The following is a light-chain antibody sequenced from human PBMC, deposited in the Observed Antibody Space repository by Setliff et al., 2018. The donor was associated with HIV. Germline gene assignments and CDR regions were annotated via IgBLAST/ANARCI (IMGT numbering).Light chain of an antibody. CDR1: SSDVGSYNL. CDR3: GSCTSTSPCA. CDR2: EVS. Sequence: SALTQPASVSGSPGQSITISCTGTSSDVGSYNLVSWYQQHPGKAPKLIIFEVSKRPSGVSNRFSGSKSGNTASLTISNLQAEDEADYYCGSCTSTSPCAFGTGTKVTVL. V-gene: IGLV2-23*02. J-gene: IGLJ1*01.